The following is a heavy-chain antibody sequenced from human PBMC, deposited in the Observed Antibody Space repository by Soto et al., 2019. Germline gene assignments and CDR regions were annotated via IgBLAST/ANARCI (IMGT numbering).Heavy chain of an antibody. CDR1: GGSISSSSYL. Sequence: SETLSLTCSVSGGSISSSSYLWGWIRQPPGKGLEWIGNMYYSGSTYYNLSLKSRVTISVDTSKNQFSLKLSSVTAADTAVYYCANWERRFDYWGQGTLVTVSS. CDR2: MYYSGST. V-gene: IGHV4-39*01. J-gene: IGHJ4*02. CDR3: ANWERRFDY. D-gene: IGHD1-26*01.